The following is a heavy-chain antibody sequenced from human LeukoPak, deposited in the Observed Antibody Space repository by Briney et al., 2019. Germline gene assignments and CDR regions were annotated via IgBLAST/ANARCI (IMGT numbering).Heavy chain of an antibody. D-gene: IGHD3-10*02. V-gene: IGHV3-21*05. Sequence: GGSLRLSCAASGFTFSSYEMNWVRQAPGKGLEWASYISSSSSYIYYADSVKGRFTISRDNAKNSLYLQMNSLRAEDTAVYYCAELGITMIGGVWGKGTTVTISS. CDR1: GFTFSSYE. CDR2: ISSSSSYI. J-gene: IGHJ6*04. CDR3: AELGITMIGGV.